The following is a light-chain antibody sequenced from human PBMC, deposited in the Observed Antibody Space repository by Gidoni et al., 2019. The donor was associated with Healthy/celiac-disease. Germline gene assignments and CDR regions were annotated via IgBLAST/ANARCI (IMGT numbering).Light chain of an antibody. V-gene: IGKV3-11*01. Sequence: DILLTHSPATLSLSPGERATLSYRASQSVSSYLAWYQQKPGQAPSLLIYDAANRATGIPARFSGSGSGADFTLTISSLEPEDFAVYYCQQGSNWPPTWTFGQXTKVEIK. CDR1: QSVSSY. CDR3: QQGSNWPPTWT. CDR2: DAA. J-gene: IGKJ1*01.